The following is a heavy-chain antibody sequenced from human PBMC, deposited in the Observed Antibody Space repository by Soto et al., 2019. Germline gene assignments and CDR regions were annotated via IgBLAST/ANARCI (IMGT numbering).Heavy chain of an antibody. CDR2: ISYDGSNK. D-gene: IGHD3-10*01. V-gene: IGHV3-30-3*01. CDR3: ARDMVRGVYGMDV. CDR1: GFTFSSYA. J-gene: IGHJ6*02. Sequence: GGSLRLSCAASGFTFSSYAMHWVRQAPGKGLEWVAVISYDGSNKYYADSVKGRFTISRDNSKNTLYLQMNSLRAEDTAVYYCARDMVRGVYGMDVWGQGTTVTVSS.